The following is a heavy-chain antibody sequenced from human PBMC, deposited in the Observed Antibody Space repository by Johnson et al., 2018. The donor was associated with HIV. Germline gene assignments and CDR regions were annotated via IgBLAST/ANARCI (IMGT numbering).Heavy chain of an antibody. J-gene: IGHJ3*02. CDR2: IRYDVTKK. CDR1: GFTFTNAW. CDR3: ARDVGLWFGELRSGDAFDI. D-gene: IGHD3-10*01. V-gene: IGHV3-33*08. Sequence: HVQLVESGGGVVQTGRPLRLSCAASGFTFTNAWMSWVRQAPGKGLEWVAFIRYDVTKKYYADSVKGRFTISRDNAKNSLYLQMKSLRDEDTALYYCARDVGLWFGELRSGDAFDIWGQGTMVTVSS.